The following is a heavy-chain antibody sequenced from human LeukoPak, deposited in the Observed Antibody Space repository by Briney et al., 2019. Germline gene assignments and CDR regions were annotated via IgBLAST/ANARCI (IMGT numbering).Heavy chain of an antibody. D-gene: IGHD3-10*01. CDR2: IGGSSDFT. Sequence: GGSLRLSCAASGFTFNSYWMVWFRQAPGKGLVWVSAIGGSSDFTYYAEYVKGRFTISRDNSKETLYLQMNSLRAEDTAVYYCAKADRGWGVITKDWGQGTLVTVSS. V-gene: IGHV3-23*01. CDR1: GFTFNSYW. J-gene: IGHJ4*02. CDR3: AKADRGWGVITKD.